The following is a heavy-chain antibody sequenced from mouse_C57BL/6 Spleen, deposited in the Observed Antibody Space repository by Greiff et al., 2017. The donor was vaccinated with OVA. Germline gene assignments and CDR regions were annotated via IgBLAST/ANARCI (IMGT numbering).Heavy chain of an antibody. CDR2: IDPNSGGT. D-gene: IGHD1-1*01. Sequence: QVQLQQPGAELVKPGASVKLSCKASGYTFTSYWMHWVKQRPGRGLEWIGRIDPNSGGTKYNEKFKSKATLTVDKPSSTAYMQLSSLTSEDSAVYYCARVITTVVATRYFDVWGTGTTVTVSS. CDR3: ARVITTVVATRYFDV. CDR1: GYTFTSYW. J-gene: IGHJ1*03. V-gene: IGHV1-72*01.